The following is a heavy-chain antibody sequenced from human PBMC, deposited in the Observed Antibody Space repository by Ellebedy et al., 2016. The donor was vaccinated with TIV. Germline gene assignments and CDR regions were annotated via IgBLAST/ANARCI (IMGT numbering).Heavy chain of an antibody. J-gene: IGHJ2*01. CDR1: GASITSY. V-gene: IGHV4-59*01. CDR2: VYYSGKT. CDR3: ARKSLSNWSFDL. Sequence: MPSETLSLTCTVSGASITSYWNWIRPPPGRGLEYIGYVYYSGKTNYSPSLTDRVTISLDTSKSQFSLNLNSVTAADTAVYYCARKSLSNWSFDLWGRGTLVTVSS.